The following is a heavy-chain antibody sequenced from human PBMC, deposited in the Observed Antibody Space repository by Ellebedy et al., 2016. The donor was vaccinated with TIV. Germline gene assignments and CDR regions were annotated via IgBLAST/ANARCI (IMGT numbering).Heavy chain of an antibody. CDR1: GFSISSYT. J-gene: IGHJ4*02. CDR3: ARDSGRRRSWDKDN. V-gene: IGHV3-48*01. CDR2: ISSSTGNI. D-gene: IGHD3-10*01. Sequence: GESLKISCAASGFSISSYTIHWVRQAPRKGLEWVASISSSTGNIYYADSVKGRFTISRDNSRNTVYLQMNNLRAEDTAVYYCARDSGRRRSWDKDNWGQGTLVTVSS.